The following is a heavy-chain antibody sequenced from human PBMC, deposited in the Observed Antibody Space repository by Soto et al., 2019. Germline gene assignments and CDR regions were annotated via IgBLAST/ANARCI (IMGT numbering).Heavy chain of an antibody. V-gene: IGHV3-23*01. CDR2: ISGRGGST. Sequence: EVQLLESGGGLVQPGGSLRLSCAASGFTFSSYAMSWVRQAAGKGLEWVSAISGRGGSTYYADSVNGRFTISRDNSKNTLYLQMNSLRAEDTAVYYCAKDKYGEWYFDLWGRGTLVTVSS. J-gene: IGHJ2*01. D-gene: IGHD4-17*01. CDR1: GFTFSSYA. CDR3: AKDKYGEWYFDL.